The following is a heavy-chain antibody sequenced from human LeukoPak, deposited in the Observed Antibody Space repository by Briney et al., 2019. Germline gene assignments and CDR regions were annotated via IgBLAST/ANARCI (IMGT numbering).Heavy chain of an antibody. V-gene: IGHV3-7*03. CDR1: GFTFSNYW. Sequence: GGSLRLSCAASGFTFSNYWMTWVRQAPGKGLEGVANMNQDGSGKYYVDSVKGRFAISRDNAKNSLYLQMNSLRAEDTALYYCAKDAGRHYYYYMDVWGKGTTVTISS. J-gene: IGHJ6*03. CDR3: AKDAGRHYYYYMDV. CDR2: MNQDGSGK.